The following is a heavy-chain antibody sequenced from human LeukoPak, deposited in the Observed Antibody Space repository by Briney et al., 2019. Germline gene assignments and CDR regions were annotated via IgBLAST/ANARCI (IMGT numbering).Heavy chain of an antibody. J-gene: IGHJ4*02. Sequence: PGGSLRLSCAASGFTFSTSWMSWVRQAPGKGLQWVADIKQDESEKYYVDSVKGRFTISRDNAKNSMYLQMNSLRAEDTAVYYCARDRYCSDSSCPHFDYWGQGTLVTVSS. D-gene: IGHD2-15*01. CDR1: GFTFSTSW. V-gene: IGHV3-7*01. CDR3: ARDRYCSDSSCPHFDY. CDR2: IKQDESEK.